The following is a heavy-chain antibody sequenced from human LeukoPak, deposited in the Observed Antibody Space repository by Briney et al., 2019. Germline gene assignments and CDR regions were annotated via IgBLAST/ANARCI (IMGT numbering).Heavy chain of an antibody. J-gene: IGHJ3*02. D-gene: IGHD3-10*01. V-gene: IGHV3-66*02. CDR1: GFTVSSNY. CDR3: ARDANFGGIDAFDI. CDR2: IYSGGGT. Sequence: GGSLRLSSAASGFTVSSNYMSWVRQAPGKGLEWVSVIYSGGGTYYADSVKGRFTISRDNSKNTLSLRMNSLRAEDTAAYYCARDANFGGIDAFDIWGQGTMVTVSS.